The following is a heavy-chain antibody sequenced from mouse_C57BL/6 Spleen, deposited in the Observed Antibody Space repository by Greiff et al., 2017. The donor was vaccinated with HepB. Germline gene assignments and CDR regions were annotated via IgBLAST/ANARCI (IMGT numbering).Heavy chain of an antibody. D-gene: IGHD2-10*01. CDR1: GFNIKDDY. CDR2: IDPENGDT. CDR3: TTRPTMVTTDYFDY. V-gene: IGHV14-4*01. Sequence: EVQLQQSGAELVRPGASVKLSCTASGFNIKDDYMHWVKQRPEQGLEWIGWIDPENGDTEYASKFKGKATITADTSSNTAYLQLSSLTSEDTAVYYCTTRPTMVTTDYFDYWGQGTTLTVSS. J-gene: IGHJ2*01.